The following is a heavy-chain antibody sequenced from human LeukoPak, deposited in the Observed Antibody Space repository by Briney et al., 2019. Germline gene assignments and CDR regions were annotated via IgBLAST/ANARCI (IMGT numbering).Heavy chain of an antibody. CDR1: GYTFTGYY. CDR2: INPNSGGT. CDR3: ARKYLGPNAFDI. D-gene: IGHD2-2*01. V-gene: IGHV1-2*02. Sequence: VASVKVSCKASGYTFTGYYMHWVRQAPGQGLEWMGWINPNSGGTNYAQKLQGRVTMTTDTSTSTAYMELRSLRSDDTAVYYCARKYLGPNAFDIWGQGTMVTVSS. J-gene: IGHJ3*02.